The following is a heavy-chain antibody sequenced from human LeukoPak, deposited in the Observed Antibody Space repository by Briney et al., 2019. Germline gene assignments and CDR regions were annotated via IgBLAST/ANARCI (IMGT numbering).Heavy chain of an antibody. D-gene: IGHD3-10*01. CDR3: AAGRLNYGYLDY. CDR1: GGFISGHY. Sequence: SETLSLTCAVSGGFISGHYCSWIRQPPGKELEWIGHIYYSGSTNYNPSLKSRVTISVDTSKNEFSLKVTSVTTADTAMYYCAAGRLNYGYLDYWGQGTLVTVSS. CDR2: IYYSGST. J-gene: IGHJ4*02. V-gene: IGHV4-59*11.